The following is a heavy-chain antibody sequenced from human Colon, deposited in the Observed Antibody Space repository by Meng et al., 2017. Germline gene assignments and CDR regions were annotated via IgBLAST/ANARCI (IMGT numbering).Heavy chain of an antibody. V-gene: IGHV4-61*08. D-gene: IGHD3-16*01. CDR3: ARDYWGSLDF. J-gene: IGHJ4*02. Sequence: QLPLQESCPLLGTPAAPLSPICAFSGASVRSPDHQWGWVRQPPGKGLEWIGYARIDYANTNYNPSLKSRVNVSLDTSKNQFSLNVRSVTAADTAVYYCARDYWGSLDFWGQGILVTVSS. CDR2: ARIDYANT. CDR1: GASVRSPDHQ.